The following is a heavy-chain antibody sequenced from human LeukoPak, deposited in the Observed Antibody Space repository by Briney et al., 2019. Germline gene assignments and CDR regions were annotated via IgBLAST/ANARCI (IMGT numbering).Heavy chain of an antibody. J-gene: IGHJ4*02. Sequence: PGRSLRLSCAASGFTFSSYAMHWVRQAPGKGLEWVAVISYDGSNKYYADSVKGRFTISRDNSKNTLYLQMNSLRAEDTAVYYCASNLGPYSSSWYLRYWGQGTLVTVSS. V-gene: IGHV3-30*04. CDR1: GFTFSSYA. CDR3: ASNLGPYSSSWYLRY. CDR2: ISYDGSNK. D-gene: IGHD6-13*01.